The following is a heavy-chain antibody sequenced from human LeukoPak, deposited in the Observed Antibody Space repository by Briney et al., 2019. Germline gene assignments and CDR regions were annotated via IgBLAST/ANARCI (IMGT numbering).Heavy chain of an antibody. J-gene: IGHJ4*02. CDR3: ARDNGIVGATVDY. V-gene: IGHV3-66*01. CDR2: IYSGGST. CDR1: GFTVSSNY. Sequence: GGSLRLSCAASGFTVSSNYMSWVRQAPGKGLEWVSVIYSGGSTYYADSVKGRFTISRDNSKNTLYLQMNSLRAEDTAVYYYARDNGIVGATVDYWGQGTLVTVSS. D-gene: IGHD1-26*01.